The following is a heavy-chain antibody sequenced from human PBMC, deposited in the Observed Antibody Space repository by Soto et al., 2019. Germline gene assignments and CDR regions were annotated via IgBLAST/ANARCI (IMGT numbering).Heavy chain of an antibody. D-gene: IGHD2-15*01. J-gene: IGHJ3*01. CDR3: VRETQIVRVVVPAPGSAGALDL. Sequence: GGALRLSSTPSGLTCNNVAMHWVRQSPGKGLEGVTVVSHDEAIKHSAESVRRRLHISRDTSPDTISLQMNRLRVEDPAVYYCVRETQIVRVVVPAPGSAGALDLWGQGTVVTVS. CDR2: VSHDEAIK. V-gene: IGHV3-30-3*01. CDR1: GLTCNNVA.